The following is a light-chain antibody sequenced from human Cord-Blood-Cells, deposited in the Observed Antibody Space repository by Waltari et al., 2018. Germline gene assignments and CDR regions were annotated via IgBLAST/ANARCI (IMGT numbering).Light chain of an antibody. J-gene: IGKJ4*01. CDR3: QKYNSAPQLT. V-gene: IGKV1-27*01. CDR1: QGISNY. Sequence: DIQMTQSPSSLSASVGDRATITCRASQGISNYLAWYQQKPGKVPKLLIYAASTLQSGVPSRFSGSGSGTDFTLTISSLQPEDVATYYCQKYNSAPQLTFGGGTKVEIK. CDR2: AAS.